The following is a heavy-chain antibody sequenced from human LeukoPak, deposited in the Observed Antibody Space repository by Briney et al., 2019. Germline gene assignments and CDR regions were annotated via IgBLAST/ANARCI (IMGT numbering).Heavy chain of an antibody. CDR2: ISFDGSNT. Sequence: QPGRSLRLSCAASGFTFSAHAMHWVRQAPGKGLESVAVISFDGSNTYYPDSVKGRFTISRDNSKNTLYLQMDSLRGEDTAVYFCARDPTPWRRDYFDYWGQGTLVVVSS. CDR3: ARDPTPWRRDYFDY. J-gene: IGHJ4*02. CDR1: GFTFSAHA. V-gene: IGHV3-30-3*01.